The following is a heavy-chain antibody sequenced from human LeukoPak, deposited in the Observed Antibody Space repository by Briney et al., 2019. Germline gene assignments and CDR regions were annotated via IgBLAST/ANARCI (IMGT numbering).Heavy chain of an antibody. Sequence: GGSLRLSCAASGFTFSSYSMNWVRQAPGKGLEWVSSISSSSSYIYYADSVKGRFTISRDNAKNSLYLQMNSLRAEDTAVYYCARGTRYCSSTSCFYGMDVWGQGTTVTVSS. CDR1: GFTFSSYS. CDR2: ISSSSSYI. J-gene: IGHJ6*02. D-gene: IGHD2-2*01. V-gene: IGHV3-21*01. CDR3: ARGTRYCSSTSCFYGMDV.